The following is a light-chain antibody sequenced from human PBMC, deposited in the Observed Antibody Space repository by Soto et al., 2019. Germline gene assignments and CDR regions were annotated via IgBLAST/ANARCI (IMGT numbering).Light chain of an antibody. Sequence: QAVVTQEPSLTASPEGTVTLTCGSSTGAVTNGHYPYWFQQKPGQAPRTLIYDTTNRHSWTPARFSGSLLGGKAALTLSGAQPEDEAEYYCLLSYNGPYVFGTGTKVTVL. CDR1: TGAVTNGHY. J-gene: IGLJ1*01. CDR3: LLSYNGPYV. CDR2: DTT. V-gene: IGLV7-46*01.